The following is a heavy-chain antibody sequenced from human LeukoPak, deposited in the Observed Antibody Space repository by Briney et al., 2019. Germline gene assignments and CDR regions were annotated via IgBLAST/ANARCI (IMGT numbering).Heavy chain of an antibody. CDR3: ARDREGFRPGLFDY. CDR1: GGSISSSSYY. V-gene: IGHV4-39*07. D-gene: IGHD3/OR15-3a*01. J-gene: IGHJ4*02. CDR2: IYYSGST. Sequence: SETLSLTCTVSGGSISSSSYYWGWIRQPPGKGLEWIGSIYYSGSTYYNPSLKSRVTISVDTSKNQFSLKLSSVTAADTAVYYCARDREGFRPGLFDYWGQGTLVTVSS.